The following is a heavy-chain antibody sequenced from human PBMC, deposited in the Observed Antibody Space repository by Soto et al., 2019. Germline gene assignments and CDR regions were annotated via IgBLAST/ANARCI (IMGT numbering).Heavy chain of an antibody. Sequence: EVQLVESGGGLVKPGGSLRLSCAASGFTFSSYSMNWVRQAPGKELEWVSSISSSSSYIYYADSVKGRFTISRDNAKNSLYGQLNSLRAEDTAVYYCAREIQLWLLTSGHYYYMEVWGKGTAVTVSS. J-gene: IGHJ6*03. D-gene: IGHD5-18*01. CDR2: ISSSSSYI. V-gene: IGHV3-21*01. CDR3: AREIQLWLLTSGHYYYMEV. CDR1: GFTFSSYS.